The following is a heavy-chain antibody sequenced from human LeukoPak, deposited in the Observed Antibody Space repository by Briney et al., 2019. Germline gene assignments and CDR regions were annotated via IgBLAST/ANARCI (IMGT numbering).Heavy chain of an antibody. J-gene: IGHJ4*02. CDR3: ASRHRDGYNYDYFDY. V-gene: IGHV1-69*04. Sequence: GASVKVSCKASGGTFSSYAISWVRQAPGQGLEWMGRIIPILGIANYAQKFQGRVTITAGKSTSTAYMELSSLRSEDTAVYYCASRHRDGYNYDYFDYWGQGTLVTVSS. CDR1: GGTFSSYA. CDR2: IIPILGIA. D-gene: IGHD5-24*01.